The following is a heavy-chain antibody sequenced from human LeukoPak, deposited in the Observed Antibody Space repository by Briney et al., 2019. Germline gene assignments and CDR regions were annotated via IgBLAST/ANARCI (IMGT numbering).Heavy chain of an antibody. CDR2: INHSGST. Sequence: SETLSLTCAVYGGSFSGYYWSWLRQPPGKGLEWIGEINHSGSTNYNPSLTSRVTISVDTSKNQFSLKLSSVTAADTAVYYCARAWYYDFWSGYYTSLYYFDYWGQGTLVTVSS. J-gene: IGHJ4*02. D-gene: IGHD3-3*01. CDR1: GGSFSGYY. CDR3: ARAWYYDFWSGYYTSLYYFDY. V-gene: IGHV4-34*01.